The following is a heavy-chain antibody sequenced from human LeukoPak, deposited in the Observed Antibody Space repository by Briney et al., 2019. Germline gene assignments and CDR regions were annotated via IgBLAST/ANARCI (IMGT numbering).Heavy chain of an antibody. V-gene: IGHV3-13*04. Sequence: PGGSLRLSCAASGFXFSSYGMHWVRQAPGKGLEWVSSIAITGDTYYLGSVKGRFTISRENAKNSLYLQMNSLRAGDTAVYYCTRGLTGGLDSWGQGTLVTVSS. J-gene: IGHJ5*01. D-gene: IGHD1-26*01. CDR1: GFXFSSYG. CDR3: TRGLTGGLDS. CDR2: IAITGDT.